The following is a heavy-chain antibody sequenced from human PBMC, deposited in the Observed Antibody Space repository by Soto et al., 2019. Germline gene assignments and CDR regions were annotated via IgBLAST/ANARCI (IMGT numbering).Heavy chain of an antibody. CDR1: GGSITGYY. Sequence: VQLRESGPGLVRPSETLSLTCTVSGGSITGYYWSWIRQPPGKGLEWIGYIYDSGTTTYNAALKSRVTISADTSKNQFSLNLRSVTAADTAVYYCARRNYGEEGYFCDFWGQGLLVTVSS. V-gene: IGHV4-59*08. J-gene: IGHJ4*02. D-gene: IGHD4-17*01. CDR2: IYDSGTT. CDR3: ARRNYGEEGYFCDF.